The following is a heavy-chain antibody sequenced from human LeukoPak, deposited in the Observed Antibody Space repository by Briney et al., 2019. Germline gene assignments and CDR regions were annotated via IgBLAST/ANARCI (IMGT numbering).Heavy chain of an antibody. CDR1: GFTFSSYA. V-gene: IGHV3-23*01. CDR2: ISGSGGST. CDR3: AKTDCSGGSCYWYSCGYVLSY. Sequence: GGSLRLSCAASGFTFSSYAMSWVRQAPGKGLEWVSAISGSGGSTYYADSVKGRFTISRDNSKNTLYLQMNSLRAEDTAVYYCAKTDCSGGSCYWYSCGYVLSYWGQGTLVTVSS. D-gene: IGHD2-15*01. J-gene: IGHJ4*02.